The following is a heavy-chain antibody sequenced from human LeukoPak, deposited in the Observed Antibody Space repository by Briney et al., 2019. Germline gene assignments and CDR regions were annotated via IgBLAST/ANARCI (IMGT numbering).Heavy chain of an antibody. V-gene: IGHV3-21*01. Sequence: TGGSLRLSCAASGFTFSSYSMNWVRQAPGKGLEWVSSISSSSSYIYYADSVKGRFTISRDNAKNSLYLQMNSLRAEDTAVYYCARVGSSWYVVDPWGQGTLVTVSS. D-gene: IGHD6-13*01. J-gene: IGHJ5*02. CDR2: ISSSSSYI. CDR3: ARVGSSWYVVDP. CDR1: GFTFSSYS.